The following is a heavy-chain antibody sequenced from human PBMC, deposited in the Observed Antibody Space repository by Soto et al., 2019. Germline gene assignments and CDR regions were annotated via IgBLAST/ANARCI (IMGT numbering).Heavy chain of an antibody. CDR3: ARHGSVTGEDAFDI. V-gene: IGHV5-10-1*01. J-gene: IGHJ3*02. D-gene: IGHD7-27*01. CDR1: GYSFTSYW. CDR2: IDPSDSYT. Sequence: GESLKISCKGSGYSFTSYWISWVRQMPGKGLEWMGRIDPSDSYTNYSPSFQGHVTISADKSISTAYLQWSSLKASYTSMYYCARHGSVTGEDAFDIWGQGTMVTVSS.